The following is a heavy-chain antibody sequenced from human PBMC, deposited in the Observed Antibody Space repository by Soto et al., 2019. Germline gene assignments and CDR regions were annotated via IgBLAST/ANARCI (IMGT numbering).Heavy chain of an antibody. Sequence: QVQLVESGGGVVQPGRSLRLSCAASGFTFSSYGMHWVRQAPGKGLEWVAVIWYDGSNKYYADSVKGRFTISRDNSKNTLYLQMNSLRAEDTAVYYCAREGGYGSGSYVDYWGQGTLVTVSS. J-gene: IGHJ4*02. CDR1: GFTFSSYG. V-gene: IGHV3-33*01. D-gene: IGHD3-10*01. CDR2: IWYDGSNK. CDR3: AREGGYGSGSYVDY.